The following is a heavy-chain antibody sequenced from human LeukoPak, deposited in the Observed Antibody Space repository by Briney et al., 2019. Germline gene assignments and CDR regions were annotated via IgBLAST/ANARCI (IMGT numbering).Heavy chain of an antibody. J-gene: IGHJ3*02. D-gene: IGHD1-14*01. CDR3: ASLRTYAFDI. V-gene: IGHV4-39*07. Sequence: PSETLSLTCTASGGSINSSDYYCGWISQPPGKGLEWIGSIYHSGSMYASLKSRVTISVDTSKNQFSLKLSSVTAADTAVYYCASLRTYAFDIWGQGTMVTVSS. CDR1: GGSINSSDYY. CDR2: IYHSGSM.